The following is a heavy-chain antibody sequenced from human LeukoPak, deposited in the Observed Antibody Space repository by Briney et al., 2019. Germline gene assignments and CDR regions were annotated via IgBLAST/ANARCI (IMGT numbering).Heavy chain of an antibody. CDR3: ARDAQVVVPAATPSGYYYFDY. J-gene: IGHJ4*02. V-gene: IGHV4-31*03. CDR1: GGSISSGGYY. D-gene: IGHD2-2*02. CDR2: IYYSGST. Sequence: SETLSLTCTVSGGSISSGGYYWSWIRQHPGKGLEWIGYIYYSGSTYYNPSLKSRVTISVDTSKNQFSLKLSSVTAADTAVYYCARDAQVVVPAATPSGYYYFDYWGQGTLVTVSS.